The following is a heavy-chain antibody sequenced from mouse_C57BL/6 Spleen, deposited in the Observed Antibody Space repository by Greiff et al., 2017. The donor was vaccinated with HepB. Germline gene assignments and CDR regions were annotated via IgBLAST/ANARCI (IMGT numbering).Heavy chain of an antibody. Sequence: VQLKESGPGLAKPSQTLSLTCSVSGYSITSDYWNWIRKFPGNKLEYMGYISYSGSTNYNPSLKSRISITRDTSKNQYYLQLNSVTTEDTATYYGARSPAGANWYVDVWGTGTTVTVSS. J-gene: IGHJ1*03. CDR3: ARSPAGANWYVDV. CDR1: GYSITSDY. CDR2: ISYSGST. D-gene: IGHD4-1*01. V-gene: IGHV3-8*01.